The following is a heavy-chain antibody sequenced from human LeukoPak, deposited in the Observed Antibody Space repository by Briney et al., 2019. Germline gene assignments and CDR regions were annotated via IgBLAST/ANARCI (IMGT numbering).Heavy chain of an antibody. Sequence: GGSLRLSCAASGFTFSRYWMHWVPQGPGKGLVWVSRINSDGSSTSYADSVKGRFTISRDNAKNTLYLQMNSLRAEDTAVYYCAREYSTGFDPWGQGTLVTVSS. J-gene: IGHJ5*02. V-gene: IGHV3-74*01. D-gene: IGHD2-15*01. CDR2: INSDGSST. CDR1: GFTFSRYW. CDR3: AREYSTGFDP.